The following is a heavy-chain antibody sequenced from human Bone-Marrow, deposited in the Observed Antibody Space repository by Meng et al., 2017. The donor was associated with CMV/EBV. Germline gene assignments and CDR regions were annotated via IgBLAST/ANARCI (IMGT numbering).Heavy chain of an antibody. CDR2: ISYDGSNK. J-gene: IGHJ4*02. D-gene: IGHD6-19*01. CDR1: GFTFSSYA. CDR3: ARALYPSSGWTLIPFDY. V-gene: IGHV3-30*04. Sequence: GESLKISCVASGFTFSSYAMHWVRQAPGKGLEWVAVISYDGSNKYYADSVKGRFTISRDNAKNSLYLQMNSLRAEDTAVYYCARALYPSSGWTLIPFDYWGQGTLVTVSS.